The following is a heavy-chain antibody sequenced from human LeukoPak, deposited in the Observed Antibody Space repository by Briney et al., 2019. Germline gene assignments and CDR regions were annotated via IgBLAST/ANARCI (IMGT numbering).Heavy chain of an antibody. CDR2: INPSGGDT. D-gene: IGHD3-3*01. CDR1: GYTFTRYY. V-gene: IGHV1-46*01. J-gene: IGHJ6*03. Sequence: ASVKVSCKASGYTFTRYYMHWLRQAPGQGLEWMGIINPSGGDTTYAQKFQGRVTMTRDMSTSTVYMELSSLISEDTAVYYCARGDREDYDFWSGYPQPMDAWGKGTTVTVSS. CDR3: ARGDREDYDFWSGYPQPMDA.